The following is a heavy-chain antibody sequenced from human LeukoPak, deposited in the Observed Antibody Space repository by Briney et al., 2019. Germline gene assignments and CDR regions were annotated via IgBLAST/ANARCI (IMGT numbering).Heavy chain of an antibody. CDR1: GYTLTELC. Sequence: ASVKVSCKVSGYTLTELCMHWVRQAPGKGLEWMGGFDPEDGETIYAQKFQGRVTMTEDTSTDTAYMEVSSLRSEDTAVYYCATDSLLPAARAYSYGYFDYWGQGTLVSVSS. J-gene: IGHJ4*02. CDR2: FDPEDGET. CDR3: ATDSLLPAARAYSYGYFDY. V-gene: IGHV1-24*01. D-gene: IGHD5-18*01.